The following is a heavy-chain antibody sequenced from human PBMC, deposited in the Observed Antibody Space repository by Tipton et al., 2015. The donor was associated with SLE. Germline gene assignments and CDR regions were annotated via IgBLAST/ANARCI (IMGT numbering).Heavy chain of an antibody. CDR3: ASSRGFSFGNDAFDI. D-gene: IGHD5-18*01. CDR2: ISWNSGNI. V-gene: IGHV3-9*01. CDR1: GFTFDDYA. J-gene: IGHJ3*02. Sequence: SLRLSCAASGFTFDDYAMHWVRQAPGKGLEWVSGISWNSGNIDYADSVKGRFTISRDNAKNSLYLQMNSLRAEDTALYYCASSRGFSFGNDAFDIWGQGTVVTVSS.